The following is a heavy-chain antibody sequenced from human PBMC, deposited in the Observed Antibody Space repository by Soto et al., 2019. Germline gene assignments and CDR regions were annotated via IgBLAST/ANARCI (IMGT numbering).Heavy chain of an antibody. CDR2: INHSGST. Sequence: QVQLQQWGAGLLKPSETLSLTCAVYGGSFSGYYWSWIRQPPGKGLEWIGEINHSGSTNYNPSLKSRVTISVDTSKNQFSLKLSSVTAADTAVSYCARGYGSGTYFDYWGQGTLVTVSS. CDR1: GGSFSGYY. J-gene: IGHJ4*02. D-gene: IGHD3-10*01. V-gene: IGHV4-34*01. CDR3: ARGYGSGTYFDY.